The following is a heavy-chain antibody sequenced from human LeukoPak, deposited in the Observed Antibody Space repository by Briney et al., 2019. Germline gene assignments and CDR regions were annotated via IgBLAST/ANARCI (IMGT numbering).Heavy chain of an antibody. D-gene: IGHD5-18*01. CDR2: ISGSGGST. J-gene: IGHJ4*02. CDR3: AKGSWIQLWSPFVY. V-gene: IGHV3-23*01. Sequence: PGGSLRLSCAASGFTFSSYAMSWVRQAPGEGLEWVSAISGSGGSTYYADSVKGRFTISRDNSKNTLYLQMNSLRAEGTAVYYCAKGSWIQLWSPFVYWGQGTLVTVSS. CDR1: GFTFSSYA.